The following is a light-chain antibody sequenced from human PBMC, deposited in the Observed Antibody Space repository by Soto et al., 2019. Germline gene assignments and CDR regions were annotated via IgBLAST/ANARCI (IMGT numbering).Light chain of an antibody. CDR1: QTVGST. CDR2: DTY. V-gene: IGKV3-15*01. J-gene: IGKJ4*01. Sequence: EIVLTQSPAALSVSPGERATLSCWASQTVGSTLNWYQQKPGQAPRLLIYDTYIRATGIPARFIGSGSGTELTLTIASLQSEDFGVYYCQRFNRWPLAFGGGTKVEI. CDR3: QRFNRWPLA.